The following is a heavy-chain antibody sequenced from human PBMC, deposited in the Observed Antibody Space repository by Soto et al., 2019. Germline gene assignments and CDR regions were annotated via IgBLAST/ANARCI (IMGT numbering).Heavy chain of an antibody. CDR3: AREACVYGSGSYGMDV. CDR1: GFTFSSYS. Sequence: QVQLVESGGGVVQPGRSLRLSCAASGFTFSSYSMHWVRQAPGMGLEWVAVISYDGSDKYYADSVKGRFTISRDNSKNTLYLQMYSLRTEDTAVYYCAREACVYGSGSYGMDVWGQGTTVTVSS. J-gene: IGHJ6*02. V-gene: IGHV3-30-3*01. D-gene: IGHD3-10*01. CDR2: ISYDGSDK.